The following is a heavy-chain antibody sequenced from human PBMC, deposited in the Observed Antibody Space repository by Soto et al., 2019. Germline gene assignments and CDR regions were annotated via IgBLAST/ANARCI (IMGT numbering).Heavy chain of an antibody. D-gene: IGHD1-7*01. CDR3: AKDRNYHRDYFKD. V-gene: IGHV3-23*01. CDR2: VSANGQGI. CDR1: VFTFSSSA. Sequence: VGSLRLSCASSVFTFSSSAISCVRHSPGKGLEWVSAVSANGQGIYYADSVRGRFTISRDNSKNTVFLHMDSLSAEDTAVYYCAKDRNYHRDYFKDWGQRTLVTVS. J-gene: IGHJ4*02.